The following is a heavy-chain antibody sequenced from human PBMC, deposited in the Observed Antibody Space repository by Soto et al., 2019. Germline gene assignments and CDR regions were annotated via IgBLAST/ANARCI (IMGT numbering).Heavy chain of an antibody. V-gene: IGHV4-59*01. Sequence: SETLSLTCTASGGSISSYYWSWIRQPPGKGLEWIGYIYYSGSTNYNPSLKSRVTISVDTSKNQFSLKLSSVTAADTAVYYCARSPLDSGYDVSFFDYWGQGTLVTVSS. CDR1: GGSISSYY. CDR3: ARSPLDSGYDVSFFDY. D-gene: IGHD5-12*01. J-gene: IGHJ4*02. CDR2: IYYSGST.